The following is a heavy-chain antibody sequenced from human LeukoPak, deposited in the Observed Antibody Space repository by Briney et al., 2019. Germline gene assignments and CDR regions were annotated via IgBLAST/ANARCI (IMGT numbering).Heavy chain of an antibody. V-gene: IGHV1-2*02. CDR1: GYTFTGYY. D-gene: IGHD1-26*01. J-gene: IGHJ4*02. CDR3: AREGGTYAFDY. Sequence: ASVKDSCKASGYTFTGYYLHWVGQAPGQGLEWMGWINPNNGVTNYAQNFQGRVTMTRDTSISTAYMELSSLRSDDPAVFYCAREGGTYAFDYWGQGTLVTVSS. CDR2: INPNNGVT.